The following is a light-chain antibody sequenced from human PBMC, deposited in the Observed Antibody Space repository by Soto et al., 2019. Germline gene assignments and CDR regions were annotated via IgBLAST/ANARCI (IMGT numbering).Light chain of an antibody. Sequence: IVLTQSPATLSLSPGERATISCRASQSVSTYLAWYQQKSGQAPRLLIYDVSKRATGIPPSFSGSGAGTDFTLTIRSLEPEDPATYYCQQRRSSLTFGGGNKVEIK. CDR3: QQRRSSLT. V-gene: IGKV3-11*01. J-gene: IGKJ4*01. CDR2: DVS. CDR1: QSVSTY.